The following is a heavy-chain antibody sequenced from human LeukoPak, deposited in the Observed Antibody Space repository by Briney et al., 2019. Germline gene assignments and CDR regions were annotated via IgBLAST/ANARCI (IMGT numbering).Heavy chain of an antibody. CDR2: IYHSGST. J-gene: IGHJ4*02. V-gene: IGHV4-30-2*01. CDR3: ARGTTVNPFDY. CDR1: GGSISSGGYS. Sequence: SQTLSLTCAVSGGSISSGGYSWSWIWQPPGKGLEWIGYIYHSGSTYYNPSLKSRVTISVDRSKNQFSLKLSSVTAADTAVYYCARGTTVNPFDYWGQGTLVTVSS. D-gene: IGHD4-17*01.